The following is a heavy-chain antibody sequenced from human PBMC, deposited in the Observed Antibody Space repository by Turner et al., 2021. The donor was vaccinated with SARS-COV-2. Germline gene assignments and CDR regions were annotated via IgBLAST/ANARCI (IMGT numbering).Heavy chain of an antibody. J-gene: IGHJ4*02. V-gene: IGHV3-23*01. CDR1: GFAFSTYG. Sequence: EVQLLASGGCLVQPGGSLRLSCAASGFAFSTYGMSWVRQAPGKGLEWVSSISGSGGRTHYVDSVKGRFTISRENSKNTVYLQMNSLRTEDTAVYYSAKVYSYAVLDYWGQGTLLTVSS. D-gene: IGHD5-18*01. CDR2: ISGSGGRT. CDR3: AKVYSYAVLDY.